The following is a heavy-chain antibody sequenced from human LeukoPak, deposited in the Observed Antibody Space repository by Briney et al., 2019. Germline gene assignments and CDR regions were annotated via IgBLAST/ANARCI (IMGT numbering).Heavy chain of an antibody. CDR3: ARDGQWLEHYYYYYGMDV. D-gene: IGHD6-19*01. J-gene: IGHJ6*02. Sequence: ASVKVSCKASGYTFTSYGISWVRQAPGQGLEWMGWISAYNGNTNYAQKLQGRVTMTTDTSTSTAYMELRSLRSDDTAVYYCARDGQWLEHYYYYYGMDVWGQGTTVTVSS. CDR2: ISAYNGNT. CDR1: GYTFTSYG. V-gene: IGHV1-18*01.